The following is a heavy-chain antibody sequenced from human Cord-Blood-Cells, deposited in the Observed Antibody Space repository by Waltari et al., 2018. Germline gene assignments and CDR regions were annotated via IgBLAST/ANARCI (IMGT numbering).Heavy chain of an antibody. CDR2: IYTSGST. CDR1: GGSISSGSYS. CDR3: ATYLEGYWYFDL. J-gene: IGHJ2*01. D-gene: IGHD1-1*01. V-gene: IGHV4-61*09. Sequence: QVQLQESGPGLVKPSQTLSLTCTAPGGSISSGSYSWSWIRQPAGKGLEWIGYIYTSGSTNYNPSLKSRVTISVDTSKNQFSLKLSSVTAADTAVYYCATYLEGYWYFDLWGRGTLVTVSS.